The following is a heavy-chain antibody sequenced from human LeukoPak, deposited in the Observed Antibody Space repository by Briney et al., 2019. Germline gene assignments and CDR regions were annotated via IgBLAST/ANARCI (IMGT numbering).Heavy chain of an antibody. J-gene: IGHJ4*02. V-gene: IGHV1-2*02. CDR3: ARDRNRNSYLFDY. Sequence: VASVKVSCKASGYTFTGYYMHWVRQAPGQGLEWMGWINPNSGGTNYAQKFQGRVTMTRDTPISTAYMELSRLRSDDTAVYYCARDRNRNSYLFDYWGQGTLVTVSS. CDR2: INPNSGGT. D-gene: IGHD1-14*01. CDR1: GYTFTGYY.